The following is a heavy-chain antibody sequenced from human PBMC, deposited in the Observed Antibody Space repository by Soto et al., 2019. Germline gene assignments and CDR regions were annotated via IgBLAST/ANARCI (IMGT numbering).Heavy chain of an antibody. J-gene: IGHJ4*02. CDR1: GFTFSNYD. D-gene: IGHD2-15*01. Sequence: EVQLVESGGGLVQPGGSLRLSCAASGFTFSNYDMHWVRQVTGKGLEWVSTIGTAGDTYYPGSVKGRFTNSREYAKNSLYLQMNSLRAEDTDVYYCARGRLISLYCFDYWGQGTLVTVSS. V-gene: IGHV3-13*01. CDR3: ARGRLISLYCFDY. CDR2: IGTAGDT.